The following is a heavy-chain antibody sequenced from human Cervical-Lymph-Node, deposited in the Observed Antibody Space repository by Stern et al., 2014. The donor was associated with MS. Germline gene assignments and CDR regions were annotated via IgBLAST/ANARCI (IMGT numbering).Heavy chain of an antibody. V-gene: IGHV3-72*01. CDR3: ARLPLN. J-gene: IGHJ4*02. Sequence: EVQLVESGGGLVQPGGSLRLSCTASGFTFSDHDIAWVRQAPGKGPQWDGRSSNKADSYTTEYATPVKGRFTIPVDDARNSVYLQMNSLKIDDTAVYYCARLPLNWGQGTLVTVSS. CDR2: SSNKADSYTT. CDR1: GFTFSDHD.